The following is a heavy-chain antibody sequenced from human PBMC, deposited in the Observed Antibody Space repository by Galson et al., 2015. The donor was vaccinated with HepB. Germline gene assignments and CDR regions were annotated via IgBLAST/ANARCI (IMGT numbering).Heavy chain of an antibody. CDR3: ATRIYVSPRYWYFDL. V-gene: IGHV4-4*07. CDR1: GASIRNYY. Sequence: SETLSLTCNVSGASIRNYYWNWIRQPAGKGLEWIGRIYTRGNADYNPSLKSRVTMSVDTSNNQFSLKLSSVTAADTAVYCCATRIYVSPRYWYFDLWGRGTLVTVSS. CDR2: IYTRGNA. D-gene: IGHD5/OR15-5a*01. J-gene: IGHJ2*01.